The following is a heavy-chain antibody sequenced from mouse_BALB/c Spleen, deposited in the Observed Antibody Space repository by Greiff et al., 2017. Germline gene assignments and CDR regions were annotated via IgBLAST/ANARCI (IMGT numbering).Heavy chain of an antibody. CDR1: GYTFTSYW. J-gene: IGHJ2*01. Sequence: QVQLQQSGAELAKPGASVKMSCKASGYTFTSYWMHWVKQRPGQGLEWIGYINPSTGYTEYNQKFKDKATLTADKSSITAYMQLSSLTSEDSAVYYCARSYYYFDYWGQGTTLTVSS. CDR2: INPSTGYT. V-gene: IGHV1-7*01. CDR3: ARSYYYFDY.